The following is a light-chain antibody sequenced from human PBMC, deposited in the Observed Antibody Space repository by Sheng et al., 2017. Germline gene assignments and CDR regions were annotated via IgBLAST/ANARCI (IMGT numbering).Light chain of an antibody. V-gene: IGLV2-8*01. CDR2: EVN. CDR1: SNDVGAYGY. Sequence: QSALTQPPSASGSPGQSVTISCTGTSNDVGAYGYVSWYQQHPAEAPKLLLYEVNKRPSGVPDRFSGSKSGNTASLTVSGLQAEDEADYYCSAHACNNNLVVFGGGTKLTVL. CDR3: SAHACNNNLVV. J-gene: IGLJ2*01.